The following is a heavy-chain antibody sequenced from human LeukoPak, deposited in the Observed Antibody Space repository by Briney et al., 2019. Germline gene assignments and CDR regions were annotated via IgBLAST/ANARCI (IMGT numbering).Heavy chain of an antibody. Sequence: PGRSLRLSCAASGFTFSNYGMHWVRQAPGKGLEWVSAISGSGGSTYYADSVKGRFAISRDNSKNTLYLQMNSLKTEDTAVYYCTRGGYSGYVTKIDYWGQGTLVTVSS. CDR3: TRGGYSGYVTKIDY. V-gene: IGHV3-23*01. D-gene: IGHD5-12*01. CDR2: ISGSGGST. CDR1: GFTFSNYG. J-gene: IGHJ4*02.